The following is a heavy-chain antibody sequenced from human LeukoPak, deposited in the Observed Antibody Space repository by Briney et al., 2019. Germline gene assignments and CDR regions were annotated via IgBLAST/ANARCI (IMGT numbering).Heavy chain of an antibody. CDR3: ARDDCNGGSCYPDY. D-gene: IGHD2-15*01. CDR1: GFTFSGYN. CDR2: ISSTGSTK. V-gene: IGHV3-48*03. J-gene: IGHJ4*02. Sequence: GGSLRLSCAASGFTFSGYNMNWVRQAPGKGLEWVSYISSTGSTKYYADFVKSRFTISRDNAKNSLYLQMNILRAEDTAVYYCARDDCNGGSCYPDYWGQGTLLTVSS.